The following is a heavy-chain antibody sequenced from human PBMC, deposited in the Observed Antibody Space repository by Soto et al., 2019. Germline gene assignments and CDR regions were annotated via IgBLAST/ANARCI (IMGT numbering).Heavy chain of an antibody. CDR1: GGSFGDNY. CDR3: AAGTLGAVWTPLDR. CDR2: IYYSGST. D-gene: IGHD3-16*01. V-gene: IGHV4-59*03. Sequence: QVHLQESGPRLVKPSETLSLTCDVSGGSFGDNYWTWIRHFPGKGLEWIGYIYYSGSTNYNTSLKSRVSISVEASKAQFSLQLTSVTAADRALYYCAAGTLGAVWTPLDRWGQGILVTVSS. J-gene: IGHJ5*02.